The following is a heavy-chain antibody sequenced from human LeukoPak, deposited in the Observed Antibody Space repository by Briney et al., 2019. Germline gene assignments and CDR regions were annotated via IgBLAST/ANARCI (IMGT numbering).Heavy chain of an antibody. CDR3: AKDRYYYDSSGSIYFDY. D-gene: IGHD3-22*01. Sequence: PGGSLRLSCAASGFTFSSYGMHWVRQAPGKGLEWVAVISYDGSNKYYADSVKGRFTISRDNSTNTLYLQMNSLRAEDTAVYYCAKDRYYYDSSGSIYFDYWGQGTLVTVSS. CDR2: ISYDGSNK. J-gene: IGHJ4*02. V-gene: IGHV3-30*18. CDR1: GFTFSSYG.